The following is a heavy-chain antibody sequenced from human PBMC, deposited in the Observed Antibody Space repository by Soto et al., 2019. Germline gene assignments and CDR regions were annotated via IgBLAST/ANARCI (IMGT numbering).Heavy chain of an antibody. CDR3: ARVLSYCSSTSCYTGWFDP. D-gene: IGHD2-2*02. Sequence: VASVKVSCKASGGTFSSYAISWVRRAPGQGLEWMGGIIPIFGTANYAQKFQGRVTITADESTSTAYMELSSLRSEDTAVYYCARVLSYCSSTSCYTGWFDPWGQGTLVTVSS. V-gene: IGHV1-69*13. J-gene: IGHJ5*02. CDR2: IIPIFGTA. CDR1: GGTFSSYA.